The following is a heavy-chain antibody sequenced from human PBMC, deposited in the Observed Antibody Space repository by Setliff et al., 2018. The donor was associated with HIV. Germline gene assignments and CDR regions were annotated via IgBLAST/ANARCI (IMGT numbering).Heavy chain of an antibody. CDR1: GGSISSYC. CDR3: ARRIDNSGSFPDKNWFDT. V-gene: IGHV4-4*09. D-gene: IGHD3-10*01. CDR2: IFTSGST. Sequence: SETLSLTCTVTGGSISSYCWNWIRQPPGRGLEWIGYIFTSGSTKYNPSLQSRVTMSIDTSKNQFSLKLTSVTAADTAVYYCARRIDNSGSFPDKNWFDTWGQGSLVTVSS. J-gene: IGHJ5*02.